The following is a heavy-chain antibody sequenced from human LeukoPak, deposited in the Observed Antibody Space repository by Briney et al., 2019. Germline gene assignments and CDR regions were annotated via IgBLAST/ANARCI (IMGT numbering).Heavy chain of an antibody. D-gene: IGHD3-22*01. V-gene: IGHV1-18*01. Sequence: ASVKVSCKACGYTFTSYGISWVRQAPGQGLEWMGCISAYNGNTNYAQRLQGRVTMTTDTSTSTVYMELRSLRSEDTAVYYCARDQAPYYYDSSGYYYYMDVWGKGTTVTISS. CDR1: GYTFTSYG. J-gene: IGHJ6*03. CDR3: ARDQAPYYYDSSGYYYYMDV. CDR2: ISAYNGNT.